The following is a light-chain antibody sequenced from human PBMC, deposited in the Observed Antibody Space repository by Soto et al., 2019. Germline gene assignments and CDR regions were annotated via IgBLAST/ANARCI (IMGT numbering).Light chain of an antibody. CDR1: SSNIGRNT. J-gene: IGLJ3*02. CDR3: AAWDDSLNGQGV. CDR2: SND. V-gene: IGLV1-44*01. Sequence: QAVVTQPPSASGTPGQRVSISCSGSSSNIGRNTVNWYQQLPGTAPKVLIYSNDQWPSGVPDRFSGSKSGTSASLAISGLQSEDEADYYCAAWDDSLNGQGVFGGGTKLTVL.